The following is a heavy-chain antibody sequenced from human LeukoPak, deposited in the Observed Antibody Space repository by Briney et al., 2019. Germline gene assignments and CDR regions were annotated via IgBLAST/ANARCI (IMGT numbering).Heavy chain of an antibody. J-gene: IGHJ4*02. CDR2: IRYDGSNK. D-gene: IGHD1-26*01. CDR3: AREEGATLDC. V-gene: IGHV3-30*02. Sequence: GGSLRLSCAASGFTFSSYGMHWVRQAPGKGLEWVAFIRYDGSNKYYADSVKGRFTISRDNSKNTLYLQMNSLRAEDTAVYYCAREEGATLDCWGQGTLVTVSS. CDR1: GFTFSSYG.